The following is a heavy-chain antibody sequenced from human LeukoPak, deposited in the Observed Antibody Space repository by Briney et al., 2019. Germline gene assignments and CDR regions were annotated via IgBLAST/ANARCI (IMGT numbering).Heavy chain of an antibody. CDR1: GFTFSSYS. Sequence: GGSLRLSCAASGFTFSSYSMNWVRQAPGKGLEWVSGINWNGGSTGYADSVKGRFTISRDNAKNSLYLQMNSLRAEDTALYYCARELYYYDSSGLDIWGQGTMVTVSS. CDR3: ARELYYYDSSGLDI. CDR2: INWNGGST. D-gene: IGHD3-22*01. J-gene: IGHJ3*02. V-gene: IGHV3-20*04.